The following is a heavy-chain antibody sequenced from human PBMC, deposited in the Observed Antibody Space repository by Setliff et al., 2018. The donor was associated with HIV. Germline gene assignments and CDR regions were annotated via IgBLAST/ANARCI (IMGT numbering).Heavy chain of an antibody. V-gene: IGHV4-34*01. D-gene: IGHD3-16*02. J-gene: IGHJ6*03. CDR3: ARGVRDYFDYAWSTYRLGYYMDV. Sequence: SETLSLTCAVSGGTFSLHYYTWIRQSPLRGLEWIGEINHSGGTRYNPSLESRVTMSLDSSRKQFSLRLISVTAADTAVYYCARGVRDYFDYAWSTYRLGYYMDVWGKGIQVTISS. CDR1: GGTFSLHY. CDR2: INHSGGT.